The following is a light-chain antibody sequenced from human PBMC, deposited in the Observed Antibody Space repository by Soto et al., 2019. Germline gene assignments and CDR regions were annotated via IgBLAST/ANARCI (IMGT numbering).Light chain of an antibody. CDR2: DAS. V-gene: IGKV1-33*01. Sequence: DIQMTQSPSSLSASVGDRGTITCQASQDISNYLNWYQQKPGKAPKLLIYDASNFETGVPSRLSGSGSGTDFTFTISSLQPEDIATYYCKQYDNLPITFGQGTRMEIK. J-gene: IGKJ5*01. CDR1: QDISNY. CDR3: KQYDNLPIT.